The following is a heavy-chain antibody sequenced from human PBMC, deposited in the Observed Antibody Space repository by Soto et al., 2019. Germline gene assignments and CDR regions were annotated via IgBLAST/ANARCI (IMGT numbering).Heavy chain of an antibody. Sequence: GXSLRLSGAASGFTLRGYAMDWVRQAPVKGLEYVSGISSNGVGTYYANSVQGRFTISRDNSKNTVYLQMGSLRPEDMAVYYCARRARPDFYYMDVWGKGTTVTVSS. V-gene: IGHV3-64*01. CDR1: GFTLRGYA. J-gene: IGHJ6*03. CDR2: ISSNGVGT. CDR3: ARRARPDFYYMDV. D-gene: IGHD6-6*01.